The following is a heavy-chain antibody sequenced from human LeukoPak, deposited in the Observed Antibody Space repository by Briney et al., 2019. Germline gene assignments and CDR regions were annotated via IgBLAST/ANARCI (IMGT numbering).Heavy chain of an antibody. CDR2: IYYSGST. CDR3: ARVRGYYDSSGYDY. V-gene: IGHV4-39*07. CDR1: GGSIMSGYYY. D-gene: IGHD3-22*01. Sequence: SETLSLTCTVSGGSIMSGYYYWGWIRQPPGKGLEWIGSIYYSGSTYYNPALKRRVTISEDTSKNQISLKLSSVTAADTAVYYCARVRGYYDSSGYDYWGQGTLVTVSS. J-gene: IGHJ4*02.